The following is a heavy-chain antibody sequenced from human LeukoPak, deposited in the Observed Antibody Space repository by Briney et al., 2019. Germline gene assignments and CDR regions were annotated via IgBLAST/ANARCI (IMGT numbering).Heavy chain of an antibody. CDR1: GGSISSSSYY. Sequence: SETLSLICTVSGGSISSSSYYWGWIRQPPGKGLEWIGSIYYSGSTYYNPSLKSRVTISVDTSKNQFSLKLSSVTAADTAVYYCARNRGYCSSTSCPVWFDPWGQGTLVTVSS. D-gene: IGHD2-2*01. CDR3: ARNRGYCSSTSCPVWFDP. J-gene: IGHJ5*02. CDR2: IYYSGST. V-gene: IGHV4-39*07.